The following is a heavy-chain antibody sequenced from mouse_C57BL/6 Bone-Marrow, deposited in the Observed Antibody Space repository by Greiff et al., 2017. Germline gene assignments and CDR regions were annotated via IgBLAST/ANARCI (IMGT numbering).Heavy chain of an antibody. V-gene: IGHV14-4*01. D-gene: IGHD2-2*01. CDR2: IDPENGDT. CDR1: GFNIKDDY. Sequence: EVQLQQSGAELVRPGASVKLSCTASGFNIKDDYMHWVKQRPEQGLEWIGRIDPENGDTEYASKFQGKATITADTSSNTAYLQLSSLTSEDTAGYYCTTEVKDYWGQGTTLTVSS. CDR3: TTEVKDY. J-gene: IGHJ2*01.